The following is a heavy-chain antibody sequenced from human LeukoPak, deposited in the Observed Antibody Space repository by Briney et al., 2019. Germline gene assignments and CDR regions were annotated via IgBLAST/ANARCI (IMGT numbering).Heavy chain of an antibody. CDR2: INPSGGST. CDR1: GYTFTSYY. CDR3: ARPAVPAAITEVDWFDP. Sequence: GASVKVSCKASGYTFTSYYMHWVRQAPGQGLEWMGIINPSGGSTSYAQEFQGRVTMTRDTSTSTVYMELSSLRSEDTAVYYCARPAVPAAITEVDWFDPWGQGTLVTVSS. D-gene: IGHD2-2*02. J-gene: IGHJ5*02. V-gene: IGHV1-46*01.